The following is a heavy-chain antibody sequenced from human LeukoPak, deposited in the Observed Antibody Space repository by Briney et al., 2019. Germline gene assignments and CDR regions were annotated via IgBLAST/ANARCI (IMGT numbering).Heavy chain of an antibody. D-gene: IGHD3-22*01. Sequence: SETLSLTCTVSGGSISSSSYYWAWLRQPPGKGLEWIGRIYYSGSTYNNPSLKSRDTISVDTSKNQFSLKMSSVTAADTAVYYCARVLPYYYDSSGNHPDFKRLANYFDYWGQGTLVTVSS. CDR1: GGSISSSSYY. CDR3: ARVLPYYYDSSGNHPDFKRLANYFDY. CDR2: IYYSGST. J-gene: IGHJ4*02. V-gene: IGHV4-39*07.